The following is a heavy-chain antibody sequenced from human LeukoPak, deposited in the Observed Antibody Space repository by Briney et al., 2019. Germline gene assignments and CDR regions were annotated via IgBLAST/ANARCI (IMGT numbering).Heavy chain of an antibody. CDR1: GFTVSSNY. J-gene: IGHJ4*02. CDR2: IYSGGST. V-gene: IGHV3-53*01. D-gene: IGHD5-12*01. CDR3: ARDPPGAVRGYDSY. Sequence: GGSLRLSCAASGFTVSSNYMSWVRQAPGKGLEWVSVIYSGGSTHYADSVKGRFTISRDNSKNTLYLQMNSLRAEDTAVYYCARDPPGAVRGYDSYWGQGTLVTVSS.